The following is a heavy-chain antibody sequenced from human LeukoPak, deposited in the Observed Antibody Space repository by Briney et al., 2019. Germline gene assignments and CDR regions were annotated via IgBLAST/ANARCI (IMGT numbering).Heavy chain of an antibody. CDR1: GFTLSSYA. CDR3: AKDGGYCSSTSCYYFDY. Sequence: GGSLRLSCAASGFTLSSYAMSWVRQAPGKGLEWVSAISGSGGSTYYADSVKGRFTISRDNSKNTLYLQMNSLRAEDTAVYYCAKDGGYCSSTSCYYFDYWGQGTLVTVSS. CDR2: ISGSGGST. V-gene: IGHV3-23*01. D-gene: IGHD2-2*01. J-gene: IGHJ4*02.